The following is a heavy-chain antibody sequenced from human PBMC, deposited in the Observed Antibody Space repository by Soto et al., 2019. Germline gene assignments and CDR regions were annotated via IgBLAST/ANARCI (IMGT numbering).Heavy chain of an antibody. CDR2: ISSSSSYI. Sequence: PGGSLRLSCAASGFTFSSYSMNWVRQAPGKGLEWVSSISSSSSYIYYADSVKGRFTISRDNAKNSLYLQMNSLRAEDTAVYYCARDMGDDYDFWSGYFEPWGQGTLVTVSS. V-gene: IGHV3-21*01. D-gene: IGHD3-3*01. CDR1: GFTFSSYS. CDR3: ARDMGDDYDFWSGYFEP. J-gene: IGHJ5*02.